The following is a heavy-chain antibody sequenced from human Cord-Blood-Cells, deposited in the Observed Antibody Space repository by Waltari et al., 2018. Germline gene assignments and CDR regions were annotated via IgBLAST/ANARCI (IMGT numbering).Heavy chain of an antibody. J-gene: IGHJ2*01. Sequence: QVQLVQSGAEVKKPGAPVKVSCKASGYTFTSSDINCVRQATGQGLEWMGWMNPNSGNTGYAQKFQGRVTITRNTSISTAYMELSSLRSEDTAVYYCARGVWDYWYFDLWGRGTLVTVSS. CDR1: GYTFTSSD. CDR3: ARGVWDYWYFDL. V-gene: IGHV1-8*03. CDR2: MNPNSGNT. D-gene: IGHD1-26*01.